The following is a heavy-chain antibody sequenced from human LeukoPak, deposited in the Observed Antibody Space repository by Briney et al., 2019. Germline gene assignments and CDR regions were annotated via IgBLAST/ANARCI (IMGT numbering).Heavy chain of an antibody. J-gene: IGHJ5*02. Sequence: GALVKVSCKSSGYTFTSYGIIWVRQAPGQGLEWMGWISAYNGNTNYAQNLQGRVTMTTDTSTRIAYMELRSLGSDDTAIYYCARFSIPANWFDPLGPGNPGHRLL. CDR3: ARFSIPANWFDP. D-gene: IGHD6-25*01. V-gene: IGHV1-18*01. CDR2: ISAYNGNT. CDR1: GYTFTSYG.